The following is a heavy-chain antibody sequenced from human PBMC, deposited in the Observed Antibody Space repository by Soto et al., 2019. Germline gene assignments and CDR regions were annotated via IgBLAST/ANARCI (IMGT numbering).Heavy chain of an antibody. CDR1: GFKFDDYS. D-gene: IGHD2-21*01. J-gene: IGHJ6*03. Sequence: EVQLVGSGGVVVQPGGSLRLSCAASGFKFDDYSMHWVRQAPGKGLEWVSLISWDGGRAYYADSVKGRITISRDDSKNSLYRQMHSLIPEDAALSYCAKVTSPYCFFGVAGWGRGTTVSVSS. V-gene: IGHV3-43*01. CDR2: ISWDGGRA. CDR3: AKVTSPYCFFGVAG.